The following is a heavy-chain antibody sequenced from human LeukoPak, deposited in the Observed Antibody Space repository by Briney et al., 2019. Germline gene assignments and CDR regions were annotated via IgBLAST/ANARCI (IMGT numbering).Heavy chain of an antibody. Sequence: ASVKVSCKASGYTFTSYGISWVRQAPGQGLEWMGWISAYNGNTNYAQKLQGRVTMTTDTSTSTAYMELRSLRSDDTAVYYCARDSFLKFIKHYYGSGSPMGYWGQGTLVTVSS. J-gene: IGHJ4*02. V-gene: IGHV1-18*01. D-gene: IGHD3-10*01. CDR3: ARDSFLKFIKHYYGSGSPMGY. CDR2: ISAYNGNT. CDR1: GYTFTSYG.